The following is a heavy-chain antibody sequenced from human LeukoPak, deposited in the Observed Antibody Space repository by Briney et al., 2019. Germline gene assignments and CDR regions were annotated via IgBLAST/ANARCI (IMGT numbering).Heavy chain of an antibody. CDR2: IYYSGST. V-gene: IGHV4-39*01. J-gene: IGHJ4*02. D-gene: IGHD1-1*01. CDR1: GGSISSSSYY. CDR3: ARTRNGHFDY. Sequence: SETLSLTCTASGGSISSSSYYWGWIRQPPGKGLEWIGSIYYSGSTYYNPSLKSRVTISVDTSKNQFSLKLSSVTAADTAVYYCARTRNGHFDYWGQGTLVTVSS.